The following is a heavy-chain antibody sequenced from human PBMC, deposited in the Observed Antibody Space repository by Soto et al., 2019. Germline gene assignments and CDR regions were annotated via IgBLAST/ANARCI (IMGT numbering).Heavy chain of an antibody. CDR1: GGSISSYY. CDR3: ARGSDFDWLTVDH. J-gene: IGHJ4*02. Sequence: PSETLSLTCTVSGGSISSYYWSWIRQPPGKGLEWIGYIYYSGSTNYNPSLKSRVTISVDTSKNQFSLKLSSVTAADTAVYYCARGSDFDWLTVDHWGQGTLVTVSS. D-gene: IGHD3-9*01. V-gene: IGHV4-59*01. CDR2: IYYSGST.